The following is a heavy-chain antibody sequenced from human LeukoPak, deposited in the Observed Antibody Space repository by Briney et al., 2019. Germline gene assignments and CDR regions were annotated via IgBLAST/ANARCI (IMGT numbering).Heavy chain of an antibody. CDR3: ARVGYCSGGSCSGFDY. J-gene: IGHJ4*02. V-gene: IGHV4-28*01. CDR1: GYSISSSNW. Sequence: SETLSLTCAASGYSISSSNWWGWIRQPPGKGLEWIGYIYYSGSTYYNPSLKSRVTMSVDTSKNQFSLELSSVTAVDTAVYYCARVGYCSGGSCSGFDYWGQGTLVTVSS. D-gene: IGHD2-15*01. CDR2: IYYSGST.